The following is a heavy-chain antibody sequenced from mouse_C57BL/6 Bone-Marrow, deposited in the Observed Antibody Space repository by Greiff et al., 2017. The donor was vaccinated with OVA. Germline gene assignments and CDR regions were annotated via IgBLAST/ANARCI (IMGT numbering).Heavy chain of an antibody. J-gene: IGHJ2*01. CDR1: GYTFTDYN. CDR2: INPNNGGT. V-gene: IGHV1-18*01. CDR3: ASAGDFDY. Sequence: VHVKQSGPELVKPGASVKIPCKASGYTFTDYNMDWVKQSHGKSLEWIGDINPNNGGTIYNQKFKGKATLTVDKSSSPAYMGLRSLTSEDTEVYDRASAGDFDYWGQGTTLTVSA.